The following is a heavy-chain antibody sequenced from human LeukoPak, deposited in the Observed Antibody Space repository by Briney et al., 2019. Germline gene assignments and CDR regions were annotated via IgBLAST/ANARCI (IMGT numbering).Heavy chain of an antibody. CDR2: IYHSGST. CDR3: ARGRGEGRGISMVRGVRAPSYNWFDP. J-gene: IGHJ5*02. V-gene: IGHV4-38-2*02. D-gene: IGHD3-10*01. CDR1: GYSISSGYY. Sequence: SETLSLTCTVSGYSISSGYYWGWIRQPPGKGLEWIGSIYHSGSTYYNPSLKSRVTISVDTSKNQFSLRLSSVTAADTAVYYCARGRGEGRGISMVRGVRAPSYNWFDPWGHGTLVTVSS.